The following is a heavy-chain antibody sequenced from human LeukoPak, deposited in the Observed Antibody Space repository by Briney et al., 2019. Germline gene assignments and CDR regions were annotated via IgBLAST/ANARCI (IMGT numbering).Heavy chain of an antibody. CDR1: GGSISSGDYY. CDR3: AREVAVYYDSSGYFDI. CDR2: IYYSGST. Sequence: SLTLSLTCTVSGGSISSGDYYWSWIRQPPGKGREWIGYIYYSGSTYYNPSLKSRVTISVDTSKNQFSLKLSSVTAADTAVYYCAREVAVYYDSSGYFDIWGQGTMVSVSS. V-gene: IGHV4-30-4*08. J-gene: IGHJ3*02. D-gene: IGHD3-22*01.